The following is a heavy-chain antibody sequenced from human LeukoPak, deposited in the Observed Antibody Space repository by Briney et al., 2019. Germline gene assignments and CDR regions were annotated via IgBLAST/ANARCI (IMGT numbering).Heavy chain of an antibody. CDR3: AKGPLRGTAAAIDY. CDR1: GFTFNNYG. Sequence: GGSLRLSCAASGFTFNNYGMHWVRQAPGKGLEWVAVISYDGRNKHYPDSVKGRFTISRDISTDTLWLQMDSLRTEDTAVYYCAKGPLRGTAAAIDYWGQGTLVTVSS. J-gene: IGHJ4*02. D-gene: IGHD2-2*01. V-gene: IGHV3-30*18. CDR2: ISYDGRNK.